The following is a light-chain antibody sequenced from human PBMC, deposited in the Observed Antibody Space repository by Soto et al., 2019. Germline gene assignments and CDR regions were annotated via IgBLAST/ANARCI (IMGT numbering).Light chain of an antibody. CDR3: QQYGDSPWT. CDR2: GAS. CDR1: QSVSRY. Sequence: EVVLTQSPGTLSLSPGERATLSCRASQSVSRYLAWYQQKPGQAPRVLIYGASSRATGIPDRFSGSGSGTDFTLTINRLEPEDFVVYYCQQYGDSPWTFGQGTKVEIK. J-gene: IGKJ1*01. V-gene: IGKV3-20*01.